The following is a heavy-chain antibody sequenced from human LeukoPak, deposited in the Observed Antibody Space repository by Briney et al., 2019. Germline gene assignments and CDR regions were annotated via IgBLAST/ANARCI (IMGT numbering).Heavy chain of an antibody. J-gene: IGHJ4*02. Sequence: GGSLRLSCAASGFTFSGFGMHWVRRAPGKGLDWVAFIRYDGAYKYYGDSVNGRFAISRDNSKNTLYLQMNSLRTEDTAVYYCAREVTLDYWGQGTLVTVSS. V-gene: IGHV3-30*02. D-gene: IGHD2-21*02. CDR3: AREVTLDY. CDR1: GFTFSGFG. CDR2: IRYDGAYK.